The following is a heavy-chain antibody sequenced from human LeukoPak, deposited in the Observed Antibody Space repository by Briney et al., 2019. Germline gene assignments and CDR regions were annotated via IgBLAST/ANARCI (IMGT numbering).Heavy chain of an antibody. J-gene: IGHJ4*02. D-gene: IGHD2-2*01. CDR2: ISSSGGST. CDR3: AKFLSQIVVVPAAIYY. Sequence: GGSLRLSCAASGFTFSSYAMSWVRQAPGKGLEWVSAISSSGGSTYYADSVKGRFTISRDNSKNTLYLQMNSLRAEDTAVYYCAKFLSQIVVVPAAIYYWGQGTLVTVSS. V-gene: IGHV3-23*01. CDR1: GFTFSSYA.